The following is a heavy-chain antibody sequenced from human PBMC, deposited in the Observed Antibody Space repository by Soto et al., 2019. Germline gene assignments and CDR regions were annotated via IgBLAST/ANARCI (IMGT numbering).Heavy chain of an antibody. V-gene: IGHV5-51*01. CDR1: GYSFTSYW. J-gene: IGHJ4*02. Sequence: GESLKISCKGSGYSFTSYWIGWVRQMPGKGLEWMGIIYPGDSHTRYSPSFQGQVTISADKPINTAYLQWSSLKASDTAMYYCARQGFCNSNSCYTVDYWGQGTLVTVSS. CDR3: ARQGFCNSNSCYTVDY. D-gene: IGHD2-2*02. CDR2: IYPGDSHT.